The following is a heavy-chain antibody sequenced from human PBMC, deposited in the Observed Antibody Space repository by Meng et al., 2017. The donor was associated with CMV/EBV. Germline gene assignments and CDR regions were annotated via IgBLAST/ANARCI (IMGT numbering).Heavy chain of an antibody. V-gene: IGHV3-74*01. CDR2: IRFDGGET. Sequence: GESLKISCAASGFTFSSYSMHWVRQAPGKGLVWVSHIRFDGGETNYADSVKGRFSISRDNAKSTVYLQMNSLRVEDTGVYYCARDQWEHYFDFWGQGALVTVSS. J-gene: IGHJ4*02. CDR3: ARDQWEHYFDF. CDR1: GFTFSSYS. D-gene: IGHD1-26*01.